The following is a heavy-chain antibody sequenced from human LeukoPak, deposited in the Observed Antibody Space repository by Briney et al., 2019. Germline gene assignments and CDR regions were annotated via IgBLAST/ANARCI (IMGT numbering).Heavy chain of an antibody. J-gene: IGHJ4*02. D-gene: IGHD1-26*01. Sequence: SETLSLTCTVSGGSISSYYWSWIRQPPGKGLEWIGYIYYSGSTNYNPSLKSRVTISVDTSKNQLSLRLSSVTAADTAVYYCARQYSGSYGFDYWGQGTLVTASS. CDR1: GGSISSYY. CDR3: ARQYSGSYGFDY. V-gene: IGHV4-59*01. CDR2: IYYSGST.